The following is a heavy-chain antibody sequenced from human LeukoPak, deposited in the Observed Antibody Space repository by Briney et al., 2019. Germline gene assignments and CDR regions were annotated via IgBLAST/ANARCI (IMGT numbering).Heavy chain of an antibody. V-gene: IGHV3-48*04. CDR2: ISSSGSTI. CDR3: ARVKRTTVAYSYYMDV. CDR1: GFTFSSYW. Sequence: HTGGSLRLSCAASGFTFSSYWMSWVRQAPGKGLEWVSYISSSGSTIYYADSVKGRFTISRDNAKNSLYLQMNSLRAEDTAVYYCARVKRTTVAYSYYMDVWGKGTTVTVSS. D-gene: IGHD4-11*01. J-gene: IGHJ6*03.